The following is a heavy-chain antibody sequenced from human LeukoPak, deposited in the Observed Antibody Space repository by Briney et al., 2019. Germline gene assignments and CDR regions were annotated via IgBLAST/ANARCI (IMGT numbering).Heavy chain of an antibody. CDR3: ARDGINGDCDI. Sequence: VASVKVSCKASGYTFTSYGISWVRQAPGQGLEWMGWISAYNGNTNYAQKLQGRVTMTTDTSASTAYMELSSLRSEDTAVYYCARDGINGDCDIWGQGTMVTVSS. V-gene: IGHV1-18*01. J-gene: IGHJ3*02. CDR1: GYTFTSYG. D-gene: IGHD2-21*02. CDR2: ISAYNGNT.